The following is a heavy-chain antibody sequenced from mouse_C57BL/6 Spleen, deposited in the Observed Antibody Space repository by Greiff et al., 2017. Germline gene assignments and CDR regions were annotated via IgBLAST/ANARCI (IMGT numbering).Heavy chain of an antibody. CDR3: ARTGLRYPFAY. V-gene: IGHV1-18*01. CDR2: INPNNGGT. CDR1: GYTFTDYN. D-gene: IGHD1-1*01. Sequence: VQLQQSGPELVKPGASVKIPCKASGYTFTDYNMDWVKQSHGKSLEWIGDINPNNGGTIYNQKFKGKATLTVDKSSSTAYMELRSLTSEDTAVYYCARTGLRYPFAYWGQGTLVTVSA. J-gene: IGHJ3*01.